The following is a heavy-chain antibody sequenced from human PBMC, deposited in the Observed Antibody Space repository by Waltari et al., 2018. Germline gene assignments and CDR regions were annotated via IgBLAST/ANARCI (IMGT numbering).Heavy chain of an antibody. Sequence: QVQLVQSGAEVKKPGSSVKVSCKASGGTFSSYAISWVRQAPGKGLEWMGGIIPIFGTANYAQKFQGRVTITADESTSTAYMELSSLRSEDTAVYYCARAEPYYYDSSGYEAFDPWGQGTLVTVSS. V-gene: IGHV1-69*12. D-gene: IGHD3-22*01. CDR1: GGTFSSYA. J-gene: IGHJ5*02. CDR3: ARAEPYYYDSSGYEAFDP. CDR2: IIPIFGTA.